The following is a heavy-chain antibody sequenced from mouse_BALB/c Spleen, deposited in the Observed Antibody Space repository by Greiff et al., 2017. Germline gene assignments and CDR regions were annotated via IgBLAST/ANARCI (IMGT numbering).Heavy chain of an antibody. D-gene: IGHD1-1*01. Sequence: EVKLQESGPGLVKPSQSLSLTCSVTGYSITSGYYWNWIRQFPGNKLEWMGYISYDGSNNYNPSLKNRISITRDTSKNQFFLKLNSVTTEDTATYYCAREGTTVVEGYYAMDYWGQGTSVTVSS. J-gene: IGHJ4*01. CDR3: AREGTTVVEGYYAMDY. V-gene: IGHV3-6*02. CDR1: GYSITSGYY. CDR2: ISYDGSN.